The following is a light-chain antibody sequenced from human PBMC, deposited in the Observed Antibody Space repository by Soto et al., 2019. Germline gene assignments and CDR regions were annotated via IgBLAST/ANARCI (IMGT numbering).Light chain of an antibody. V-gene: IGLV2-14*01. CDR2: NVS. J-gene: IGLJ3*02. Sequence: QSALTQPASVSGSPGQSITISCTGTSSDVGGYNYVSWYQQHPGKAPKLMIYNVSNRPSRVSNRFSGSKSGNTASLTISGLHAEDEADYYCSSYTRSSTLRVFRGRTQLTVL. CDR1: SSDVGGYNY. CDR3: SSYTRSSTLRV.